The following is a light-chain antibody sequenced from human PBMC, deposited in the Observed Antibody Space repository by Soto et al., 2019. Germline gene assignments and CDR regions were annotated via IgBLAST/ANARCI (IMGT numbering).Light chain of an antibody. CDR3: QQYGNVTSPT. CDR1: QSVSSSY. CDR2: DVS. V-gene: IGKV3D-20*01. Sequence: EIVLTQSPATLSLSPGDRATLACRASQSVSSSYLAWYQQKPGLAPRLLIYDVSTRATGIPDRFSGSGSGTDLTLTISRLEPEDVEMYDCQQYGNVTSPTFGQGTKLEIK. J-gene: IGKJ2*01.